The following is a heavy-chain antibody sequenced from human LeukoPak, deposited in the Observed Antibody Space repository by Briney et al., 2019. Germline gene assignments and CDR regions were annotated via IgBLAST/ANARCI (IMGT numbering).Heavy chain of an antibody. D-gene: IGHD4-17*01. V-gene: IGHV1-69*13. CDR3: ARGRPGGTVTHTRYFDY. CDR2: IIPIFGTA. Sequence: ASVKVSCKASGYTFTSYGISWVRQAPGQGLEWMGGIIPIFGTANYAQKFQGRVTITADESTSTAYMELSSLRSEDTAVYYCARGRPGGTVTHTRYFDYWGQGTLVTVSS. CDR1: GYTFTSYG. J-gene: IGHJ4*02.